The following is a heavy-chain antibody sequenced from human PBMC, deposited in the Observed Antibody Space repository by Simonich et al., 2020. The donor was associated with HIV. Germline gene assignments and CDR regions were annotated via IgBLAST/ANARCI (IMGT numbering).Heavy chain of an antibody. CDR3: AKDRYSSSSGSFDY. V-gene: IGHV3-9*03. D-gene: IGHD6-6*01. Sequence: EVQLVESGGGLVQPGRSLRLSCAASGFTFDDYAMHRVGQAPGKGLEWVAGISWNSGSIGYADSVKGRFTISRDNAKNSLYLQMNSLRAEDMALYYCAKDRYSSSSGSFDYWGQGTLVTVSS. CDR2: ISWNSGSI. CDR1: GFTFDDYA. J-gene: IGHJ4*02.